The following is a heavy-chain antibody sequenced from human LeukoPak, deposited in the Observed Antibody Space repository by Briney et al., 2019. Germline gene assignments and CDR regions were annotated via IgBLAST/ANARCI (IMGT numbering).Heavy chain of an antibody. J-gene: IGHJ3*02. CDR3: ARDRDYYDRSGYAFDI. CDR2: ISSSSSTI. D-gene: IGHD3-22*01. Sequence: GGSLRLSCAASGFTFSSYSMNWVRQAPGKGLEWVSYISSSSSTIYYADSVKGRFTISRDNAKNSLYLQMNSLRAEDTAVYYCARDRDYYDRSGYAFDIWGQGTMVTVSS. V-gene: IGHV3-48*04. CDR1: GFTFSSYS.